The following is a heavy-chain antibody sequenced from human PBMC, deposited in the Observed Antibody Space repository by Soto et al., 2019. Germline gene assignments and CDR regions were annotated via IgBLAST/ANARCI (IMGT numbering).Heavy chain of an antibody. CDR1: GGTFSDFT. J-gene: IGHJ3*02. Sequence: QVQLVQSGSEVKKPGSSVKVSCKASGGTFSDFTLSWLRQAPGRGHEWMGGIIPMIGATNNAQKLKGRLTITAGKSTGTVYMELNSLSSDDTAVYYCARYWSAGTRYGAFDIWGQGTEVTVSP. D-gene: IGHD2-15*01. CDR2: IIPMIGAT. V-gene: IGHV1-69*06. CDR3: ARYWSAGTRYGAFDI.